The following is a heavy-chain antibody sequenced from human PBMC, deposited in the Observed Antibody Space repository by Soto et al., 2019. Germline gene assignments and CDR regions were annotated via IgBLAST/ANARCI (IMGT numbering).Heavy chain of an antibody. Sequence: ASVKVSCKASGGTFSNYAITWVRQAPGQGLEWLGRIIPIFGSANYAQKFQGRVTITADESTTTAYMELSSLRSDDTAVYYCAKDGGKNRHSANSLHPSGQGTPVIVSS. CDR2: IIPIFGSA. J-gene: IGHJ5*02. CDR1: GGTFSNYA. V-gene: IGHV1-69*13. CDR3: AKDGGKNRHSANSLHP. D-gene: IGHD1-1*01.